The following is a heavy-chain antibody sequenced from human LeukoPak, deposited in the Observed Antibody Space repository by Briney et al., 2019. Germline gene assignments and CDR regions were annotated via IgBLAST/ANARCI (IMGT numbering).Heavy chain of an antibody. V-gene: IGHV3-33*01. CDR2: IWYDGSNK. D-gene: IGHD4-17*01. CDR3: AREEATVTTFDY. CDR1: GFTFSSYG. J-gene: IGHJ4*02. Sequence: GGSLRLSCAASGFTFSSYGMHWVRQAPGKGLEWVAVIWYDGSNKCYADSVKGRFTISRDNSKNTLYLQMNSLRAEDTAVYYCAREEATVTTFDYWGQGTLVTVSS.